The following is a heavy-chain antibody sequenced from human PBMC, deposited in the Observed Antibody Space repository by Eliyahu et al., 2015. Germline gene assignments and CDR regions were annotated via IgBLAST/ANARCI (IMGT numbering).Heavy chain of an antibody. CDR2: XYWDDDK. J-gene: IGHJ4*02. D-gene: IGHD3-3*01. Sequence: QITLKESGPTLVKPTQTLTLTCTFXGFSLTTSGVSVAWIRQPPGKALEWLALXYWDDDKSYSPSLKSRLTITKDTSKNQVVLTMTNVDPVDTATYYCVHGSPYTSYNIWSGYYTRALFDYWGQGTLVTVSS. CDR1: GFSLTTSGVS. CDR3: VHGSPYTSYNIWSGYYTRALFDY. V-gene: IGHV2-5*02.